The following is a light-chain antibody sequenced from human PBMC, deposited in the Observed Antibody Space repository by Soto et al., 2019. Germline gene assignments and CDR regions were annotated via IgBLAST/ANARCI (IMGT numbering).Light chain of an antibody. CDR1: RSLLSSNGNNY. Sequence: DVVMTQYPLSLPVTPGEPASISCRSSRSLLSSNGNNYLNWYLQKPGQSPQLLIYLGSNRASGVPDTFSGSGSGTDFTLKISRVEAEDVGVYYCAQGLQTPLTFGGGTKVDIK. CDR3: AQGLQTPLT. CDR2: LGS. J-gene: IGKJ4*01. V-gene: IGKV2-28*01.